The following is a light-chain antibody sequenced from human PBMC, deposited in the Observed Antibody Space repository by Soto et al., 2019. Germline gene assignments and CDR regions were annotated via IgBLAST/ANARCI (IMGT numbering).Light chain of an antibody. Sequence: LTPNAPTLVLSGRRRDTLSCRASQNISNYLIWYQQKPGQAPRLLIYDVSNRATGIPARFSGSVSGTDFNLTLRCREPEDFAVHNCQRRSKSARTLGEGTKVDIK. J-gene: IGKJ1*01. CDR3: QRRSKSART. CDR1: QNISNY. CDR2: DVS. V-gene: IGKV3-11*01.